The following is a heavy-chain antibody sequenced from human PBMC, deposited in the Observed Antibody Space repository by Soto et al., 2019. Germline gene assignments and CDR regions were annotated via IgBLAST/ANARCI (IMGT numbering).Heavy chain of an antibody. J-gene: IGHJ4*02. CDR2: INHSGST. CDR3: ARSGSSSWTTDFDY. V-gene: IGHV4-34*01. CDR1: GGSFSGYY. Sequence: PSETLSLTCAVYGGSFSGYYWSWIRQPPGKGLEWIGEINHSGSTNYNPSLKSRVTISVDTSKNQFSLKLSSVTAADTAVYYCARSGSSSWTTDFDYWGQGTLVTVSS. D-gene: IGHD6-13*01.